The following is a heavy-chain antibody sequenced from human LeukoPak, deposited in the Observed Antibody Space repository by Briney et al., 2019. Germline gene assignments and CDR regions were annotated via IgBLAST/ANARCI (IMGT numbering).Heavy chain of an antibody. CDR1: GGSFSGYY. Sequence: SETLSLTCAVYGGSFSGYYWSWIRQPPGKGLEWIGEINHSGSTNYNPSLKSRVTISVDTSKNQFSLKLSSVPAADTAVYYCARTVRFLEWLLDYWGQGTLVTVSS. CDR2: INHSGST. V-gene: IGHV4-34*01. D-gene: IGHD3-3*01. CDR3: ARTVRFLEWLLDY. J-gene: IGHJ4*02.